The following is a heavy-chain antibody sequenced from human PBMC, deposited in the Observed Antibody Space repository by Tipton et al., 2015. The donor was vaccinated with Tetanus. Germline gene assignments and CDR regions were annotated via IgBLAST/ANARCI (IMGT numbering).Heavy chain of an antibody. V-gene: IGHV4-59*13. Sequence: VKPSETLSLTCNVSGGSITSYYWSWIRQRPGRGLEWVGYVHYTGKDNYSPSLRSRVTLSVDTSKNQFSLKMNSVTAADTAVYYCASSVGQLWFWGQGSLVTVSS. CDR2: VHYTGKD. CDR1: GGSITSYY. CDR3: ASSVGQLWF. J-gene: IGHJ4*01. D-gene: IGHD5-18*01.